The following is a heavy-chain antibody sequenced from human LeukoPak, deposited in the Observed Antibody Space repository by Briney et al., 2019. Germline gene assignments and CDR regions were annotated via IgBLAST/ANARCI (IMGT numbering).Heavy chain of an antibody. CDR2: INHSGST. V-gene: IGHV4-34*01. CDR1: GGSFSGYY. D-gene: IGHD3-10*01. J-gene: IGHJ4*02. CDR3: ARGSDGQFGELFSYYFDY. Sequence: SETQSLTCAVYGGSFSGYYWSWIRQPPGKGLEWIGEINHSGSTNYNPSLKSRVTISVDTSKNQFSLKLSSVTAADTAVYYCARGSDGQFGELFSYYFDYWGQGTLVTVSS.